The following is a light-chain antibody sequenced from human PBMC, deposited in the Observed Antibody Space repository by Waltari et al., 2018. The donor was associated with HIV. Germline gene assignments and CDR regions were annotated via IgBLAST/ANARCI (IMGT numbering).Light chain of an antibody. V-gene: IGLV1-51*01. CDR1: TFNIGNHY. Sequence: QSVLTQPPSVSAAPGQKVTISCSGSTFNIGNHYVSWYQQLPGTAPKLLIYDNNKRPSGMPDRFSGSKSGTSATLGITGLQAGDEADYYCGTWDSSLTAWVFGGGTKLTAL. CDR2: DNN. CDR3: GTWDSSLTAWV. J-gene: IGLJ3*02.